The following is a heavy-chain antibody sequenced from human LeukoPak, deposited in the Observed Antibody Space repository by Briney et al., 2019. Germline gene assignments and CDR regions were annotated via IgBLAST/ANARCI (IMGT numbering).Heavy chain of an antibody. CDR3: VRDALGESGAGGY. CDR2: ISPSGSST. Sequence: PGGSLRLSCAASGFTFSSYTMNWVRQAPGKGLEWIASISPSGSSTFHADSVKGRFIISRDNARNSVSLQMSSLRAEDTAMYFCVRDALGESGAGGYWGQGTLVTLSS. J-gene: IGHJ4*02. CDR1: GFTFSSYT. D-gene: IGHD3-10*01. V-gene: IGHV3-21*01.